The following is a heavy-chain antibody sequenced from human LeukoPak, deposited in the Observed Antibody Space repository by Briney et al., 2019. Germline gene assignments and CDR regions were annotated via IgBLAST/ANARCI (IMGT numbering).Heavy chain of an antibody. J-gene: IGHJ4*02. D-gene: IGHD6-19*01. CDR3: AKGRKWLVHY. CDR1: GFNFGDYA. V-gene: IGHV3-43*02. Sequence: GSPRLSCAASGFNFGDYAMHWVCQAPGKGLEWVSLISRDGGSTYYADSVKGRFTISRDNSKNSLYLQLNSLRTEDTALYYCAKGRKWLVHYRGQGTPGTVSS. CDR2: ISRDGGST.